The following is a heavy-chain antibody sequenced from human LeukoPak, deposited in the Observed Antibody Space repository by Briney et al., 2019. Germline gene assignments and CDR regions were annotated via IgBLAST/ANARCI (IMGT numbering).Heavy chain of an antibody. J-gene: IGHJ4*02. CDR1: GFTFSSYA. CDR2: ISDSGGRT. D-gene: IGHD6-19*01. V-gene: IGHV3-23*01. Sequence: PGGSLRLSCAASGFTFSSYAMSWVRQAPGKGLEGVSAISDSGGRTYYADSVKGRFTISRDNSKNTVYLQMNSLRGEDTAVYYCASSRSASTSGWYDYFDYWGRGTLVTVSS. CDR3: ASSRSASTSGWYDYFDY.